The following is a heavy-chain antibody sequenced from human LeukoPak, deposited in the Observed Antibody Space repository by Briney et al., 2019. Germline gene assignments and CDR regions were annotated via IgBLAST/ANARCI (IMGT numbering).Heavy chain of an antibody. Sequence: PSQTLSLTCTVSGGSISTGDHYWSWIRQPPGKGLEWLGYIYYSGSNNYNPSLKSRVCTSADTSKNQSSLKLSSVTAADTAVYYCARVGDTAMVLDAFDIWGQGTMVTVSS. J-gene: IGHJ3*02. CDR3: ARVGDTAMVLDAFDI. V-gene: IGHV4-61*08. CDR1: GGSISTGDHY. D-gene: IGHD5-18*01. CDR2: IYYSGSN.